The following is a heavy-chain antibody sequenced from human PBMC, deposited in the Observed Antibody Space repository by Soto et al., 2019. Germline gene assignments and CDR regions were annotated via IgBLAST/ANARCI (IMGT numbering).Heavy chain of an antibody. CDR1: GFTFSTYS. CDR3: ARRYYYDTENRDAFDI. D-gene: IGHD3-22*01. J-gene: IGHJ3*02. CDR2: MSSRSDYI. Sequence: EVQLVESGGGLVKPGGSLRLSCVASGFTFSTYSMNWVRQAPGKGLEWVSSMSSRSDYIFYADSVKGRFTISRDNAKTSLYLQMNSLRAEDTAVYYCARRYYYDTENRDAFDIWGQGTLVTVSS. V-gene: IGHV3-21*01.